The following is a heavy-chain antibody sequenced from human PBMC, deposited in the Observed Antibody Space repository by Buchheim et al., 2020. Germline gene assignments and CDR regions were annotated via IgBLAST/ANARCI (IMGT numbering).Heavy chain of an antibody. V-gene: IGHV3-7*01. J-gene: IGHJ4*02. CDR2: IKGDGSEK. D-gene: IGHD3-10*01. CDR1: GFTFSNYW. Sequence: EVQLVDSGGGLVKPGGSLRLSCAASGFTFSNYWMSWVRQAPGKGLEWVANIKGDGSEKYLVDSVKGRFTMSRDNAKNSVYLQMNSLRGEDTAVYYCVREGSRGWDFDYWGQGTL. CDR3: VREGSRGWDFDY.